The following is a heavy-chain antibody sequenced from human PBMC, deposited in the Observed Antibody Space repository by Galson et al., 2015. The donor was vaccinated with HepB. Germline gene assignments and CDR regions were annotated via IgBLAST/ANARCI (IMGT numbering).Heavy chain of an antibody. D-gene: IGHD3-3*01. V-gene: IGHV4-59*01. J-gene: IGHJ6*02. CDR3: ARDFWNGYYHYGIDV. Sequence: NYNPSLKSRVTISVDTSKNQFSLKLSSVTAADMAVYYCARDFWNGYYHYGIDVWGQGTTVTVSS.